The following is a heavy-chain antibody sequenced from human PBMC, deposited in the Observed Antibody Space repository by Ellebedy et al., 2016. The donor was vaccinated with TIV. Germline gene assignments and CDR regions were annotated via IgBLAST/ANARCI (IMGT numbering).Heavy chain of an antibody. CDR1: GYTFTSYY. CDR2: INPSGGRT. CDR3: AGSGSYHLFLFDY. Sequence: ASVKVSCXASGYTFTSYYMHWVRQAPGQGLEWMGIINPSGGRTSYAQKFQGRVTMTRDTSTSTVYMELSSLRSEDTAVYYCAGSGSYHLFLFDYWGQGTLVTVSS. J-gene: IGHJ4*02. D-gene: IGHD1-26*01. V-gene: IGHV1-46*01.